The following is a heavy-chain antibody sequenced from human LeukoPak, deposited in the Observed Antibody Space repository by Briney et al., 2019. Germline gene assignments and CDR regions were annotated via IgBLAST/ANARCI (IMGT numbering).Heavy chain of an antibody. J-gene: IGHJ4*02. D-gene: IGHD2-21*02. CDR2: MNPNSGNT. CDR1: GYTFTCYD. Sequence: ASVKVSCKASGYTFTCYDINWVRQATGQGLEWMGWMNPNSGNTGYAQKFQGRVTMTRNTSISTAYMELSSLRSEDTAVYYCARSRSLAYCGGDCYFDFDYWGQGTLVTVSS. CDR3: ARSRSLAYCGGDCYFDFDY. V-gene: IGHV1-8*01.